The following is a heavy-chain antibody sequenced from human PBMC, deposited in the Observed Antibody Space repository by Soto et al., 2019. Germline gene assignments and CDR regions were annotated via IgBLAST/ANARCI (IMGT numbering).Heavy chain of an antibody. D-gene: IGHD1-7*01. V-gene: IGHV3-23*01. CDR3: AKVGDNRNCVYYFDY. CDR1: GFTFSSYA. Sequence: GGSLRLSCAASGFTFSSYAMSWVRQAPGKGLEWVSAISGSGGSTYYADSVKGRFTISRDNSKNTLYLQMNILRAEATAVYYCAKVGDNRNCVYYFDYWGQGTLVTVSS. J-gene: IGHJ4*02. CDR2: ISGSGGST.